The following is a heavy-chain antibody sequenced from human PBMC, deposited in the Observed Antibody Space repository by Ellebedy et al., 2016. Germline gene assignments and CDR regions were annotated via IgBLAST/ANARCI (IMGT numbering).Heavy chain of an antibody. Sequence: GESLKISCAASGISFMTYGMNWVRQTPGKGLEWVAVISNDGSKTYYADSVKGRFTISSDNSKKTLYLQMNSLRPEDTAVYYCAKEDLYDVLTGSNFFDYWGQGTLVAVSS. CDR3: AKEDLYDVLTGSNFFDY. CDR1: GISFMTYG. V-gene: IGHV3-30*18. CDR2: ISNDGSKT. J-gene: IGHJ4*02. D-gene: IGHD3-9*01.